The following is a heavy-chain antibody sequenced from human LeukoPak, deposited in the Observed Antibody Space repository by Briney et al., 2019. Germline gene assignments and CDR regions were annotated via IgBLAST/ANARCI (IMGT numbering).Heavy chain of an antibody. D-gene: IGHD1-26*01. V-gene: IGHV4-38-2*01. Sequence: SETLSLTCAVSGYSISSGYYWGWIRQPPGKGLEWIGRIYTSGSTNYNPSLKSRVTISVDTSKNQFSLKLSSVTAADTAVYYCARLATGTIVGAYFFDYWGQGTLVTVSS. CDR3: ARLATGTIVGAYFFDY. CDR1: GYSISSGYY. J-gene: IGHJ4*02. CDR2: IYTSGST.